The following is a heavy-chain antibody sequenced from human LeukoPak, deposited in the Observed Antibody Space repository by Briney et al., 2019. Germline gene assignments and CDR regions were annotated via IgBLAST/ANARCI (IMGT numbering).Heavy chain of an antibody. D-gene: IGHD3-9*01. V-gene: IGHV1-69*13. J-gene: IGHJ6*03. CDR2: IIPIFGTA. Sequence: SVTVSCKASGGTFISYAISWVRQAPGQGLEWMGGIIPIFGTANYAQKFQGGVTITADESTSTAYMELSSLRSEDTAVYYCARANYDILTVRAYYYYMDVWGKGTTVTISS. CDR3: ARANYDILTVRAYYYYMDV. CDR1: GGTFISYA.